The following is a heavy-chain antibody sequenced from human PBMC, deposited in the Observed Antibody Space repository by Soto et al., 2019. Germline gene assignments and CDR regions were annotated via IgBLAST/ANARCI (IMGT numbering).Heavy chain of an antibody. CDR3: ARDRIAAAGTGYYYYGMDV. D-gene: IGHD6-13*01. J-gene: IGHJ6*02. CDR1: GFTVSSNY. CDR2: IYSGGST. Sequence: GSLRLSCAASGFTVSSNYMSWVRQAPGKGLEWVSVIYSGGSTYYADSVKGRFTISRDNSKNTLYLQMNSLRAEDTAVYYCARDRIAAAGTGYYYYGMDVWGQGTTVTVSS. V-gene: IGHV3-53*01.